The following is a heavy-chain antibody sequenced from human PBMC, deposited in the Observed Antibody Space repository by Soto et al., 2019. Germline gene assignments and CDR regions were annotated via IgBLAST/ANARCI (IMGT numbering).Heavy chain of an antibody. Sequence: PGGSLRLSCAASGFTFSSYAMHWVRQAPGKGLEWVAVISYDGSNKYYADSVKGRFTISRDNSKNTLYLQMNSLGAEDTAVYYCARSDEEAYYYYCGMDVWGQGTTVTVSS. J-gene: IGHJ6*02. CDR2: ISYDGSNK. CDR3: ARSDEEAYYYYCGMDV. V-gene: IGHV3-30-3*01. CDR1: GFTFSSYA.